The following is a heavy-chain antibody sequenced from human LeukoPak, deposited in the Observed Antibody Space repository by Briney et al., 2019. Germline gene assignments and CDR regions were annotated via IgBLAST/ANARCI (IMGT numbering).Heavy chain of an antibody. J-gene: IGHJ4*02. CDR3: ARRGMARVLTGYYTEYDY. V-gene: IGHV4-34*01. D-gene: IGHD3-9*01. CDR1: GGSFSGYY. Sequence: PSETLSLTCAVYGGSFSGYYWSWIRQPPGKGLEWIGEINHSGSTNYNPSLKSRVTISVDTSKNQFSLKLSSVTAADTAVYYCARRGMARVLTGYYTEYDYWGQGTLVTVSS. CDR2: INHSGST.